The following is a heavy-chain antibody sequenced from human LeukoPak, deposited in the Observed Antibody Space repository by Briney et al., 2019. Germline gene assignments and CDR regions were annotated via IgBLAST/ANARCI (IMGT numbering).Heavy chain of an antibody. V-gene: IGHV4-61*02. D-gene: IGHD3-16*02. CDR3: ARRYRGFFDY. J-gene: IGHJ4*02. CDR2: IYSSGST. CDR1: GGSISSGTYY. Sequence: SETLSLTCTVSGGSISSGTYYWSWIRQPAGKGLEWIGRIYSSGSTNYNPSLRSRVTISVDTSKRQFSLKVNSVTAADTAVYFCARRYRGFFDYWGQGILVTVSS.